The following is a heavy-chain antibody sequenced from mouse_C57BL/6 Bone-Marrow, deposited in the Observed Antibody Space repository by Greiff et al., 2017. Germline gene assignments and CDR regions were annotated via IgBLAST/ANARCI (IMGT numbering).Heavy chain of an antibody. J-gene: IGHJ1*03. V-gene: IGHV1-64*01. Sequence: QVQLQQPGAELVKPGASVKLSCKASGYTFNSYWMHWVKQRPGQGLEWIGMIHPNSGSTNYNEKFKSKDTLTVDKSSSTAYMQLSSLTSEDSAVYYCARRGGRYFDVWGTGTTVTGSS. CDR2: IHPNSGST. CDR1: GYTFNSYW. CDR3: ARRGGRYFDV.